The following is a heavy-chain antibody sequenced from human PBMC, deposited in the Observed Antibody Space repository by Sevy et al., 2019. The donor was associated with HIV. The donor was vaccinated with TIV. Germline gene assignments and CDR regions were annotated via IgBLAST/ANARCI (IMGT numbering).Heavy chain of an antibody. V-gene: IGHV3-11*01. CDR3: ARAAGGQWLVELVFDY. Sequence: GESLRISCAASGFTFSDYYMSWIRQAPGKGLEWVSYISSSGSTIYYADSVKGRFTISRDNAKNSLYLQMNSLRAEDTAVYYCARAAGGQWLVELVFDYWGQGTLVTVSS. D-gene: IGHD6-19*01. J-gene: IGHJ4*02. CDR2: ISSSGSTI. CDR1: GFTFSDYY.